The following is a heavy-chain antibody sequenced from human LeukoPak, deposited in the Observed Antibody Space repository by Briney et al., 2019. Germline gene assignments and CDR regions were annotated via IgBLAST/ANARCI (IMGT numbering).Heavy chain of an antibody. J-gene: IGHJ1*01. V-gene: IGHV4-59*08. Sequence: SETLSLTCTVSGASISSYYWSWIRQPPGKGLEWIGYIYYNGNTIYSDSLRSRVTISADTSKNQFSLRLTPVTAADTARYFCASLQAHGGNYIEHWGQGILVTVPS. CDR2: IYYNGNT. D-gene: IGHD4-23*01. CDR3: ASLQAHGGNYIEH. CDR1: GASISSYY.